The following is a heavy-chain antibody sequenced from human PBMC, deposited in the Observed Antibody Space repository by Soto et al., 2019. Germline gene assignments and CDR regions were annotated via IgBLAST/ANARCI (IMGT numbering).Heavy chain of an antibody. CDR3: AKVRGIAAAGTNYYYGMDV. CDR1: GFTFSSYA. J-gene: IGHJ6*02. Sequence: GGSLRLSCAASGFTFSSYAMSWVRQAPGKGLEWVSAISGSGGSTYYADSVKGRFTISRDNSKNTLYLQMNSLRAEDTAVYYCAKVRGIAAAGTNYYYGMDVWGQGTTVTVSS. D-gene: IGHD6-13*01. CDR2: ISGSGGST. V-gene: IGHV3-23*01.